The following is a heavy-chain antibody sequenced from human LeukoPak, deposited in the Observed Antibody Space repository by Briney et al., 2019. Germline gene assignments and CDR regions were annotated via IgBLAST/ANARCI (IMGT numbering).Heavy chain of an antibody. CDR2: MNPNSGNT. D-gene: IGHD5-24*01. J-gene: IGHJ4*02. V-gene: IGHV1-8*03. Sequence: GASVKVSCKASGYTFTSYGISWVRQAPGQGLEWMGWMNPNSGNTGYAQKFQGRVTITRNTSISTAYMELSSLRPEDTAVYFCARGEYHQDGIGTNRFDNWGQGALVTVSS. CDR1: GYTFTSYG. CDR3: ARGEYHQDGIGTNRFDN.